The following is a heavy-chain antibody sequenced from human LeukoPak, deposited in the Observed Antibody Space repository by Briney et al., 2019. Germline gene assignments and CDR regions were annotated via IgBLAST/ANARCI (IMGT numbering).Heavy chain of an antibody. CDR3: ARDPTIFEVVIYYFDY. CDR2: IKSKTDGGTT. Sequence: AGGSLRLSCAASGFTFSNAWMSWVRQAPGKGLEWVGRIKSKTDGGTTDYAAPVKGSFTISRDDSKNTLYLQMNSLRAEDTAVYYCARDPTIFEVVIYYFDYWGQGTLVTVSS. V-gene: IGHV3-15*01. CDR1: GFTFSNAW. J-gene: IGHJ4*02. D-gene: IGHD3-3*01.